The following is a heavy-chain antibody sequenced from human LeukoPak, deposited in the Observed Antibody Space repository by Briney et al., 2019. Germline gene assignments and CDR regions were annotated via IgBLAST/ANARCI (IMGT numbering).Heavy chain of an antibody. CDR1: GGSISNFY. CDR2: ISYNGGTT. D-gene: IGHD1-26*01. V-gene: IGHV4-59*08. CDR3: ARHSEASPHYFDY. J-gene: IGHJ4*02. Sequence: KPSETLSLTCTVSGGSISNFYWTWIRQPPGEGLEWIGFISYNGGTTHYNPSLKSRVTMSVATSYNQFSLRLSSVTASDTAIYHCARHSEASPHYFDYWGQGALVTVSS.